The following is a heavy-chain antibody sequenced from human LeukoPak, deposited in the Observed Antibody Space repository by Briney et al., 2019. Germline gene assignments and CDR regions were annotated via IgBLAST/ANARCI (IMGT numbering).Heavy chain of an antibody. CDR2: IYHSGST. D-gene: IGHD1-1*01. CDR1: GGSISNYY. J-gene: IGHJ4*02. Sequence: PSETLSLTCTVSGGSISNYYWTWIRQPPGKGLEWIGSIYHSGSTYYNPSLKSRVTISVDTSKNQFSLKLNSVTAADAAVYYCASPGKYDNSPIDYWGQGTLVTVSS. CDR3: ASPGKYDNSPIDY. V-gene: IGHV4-59*08.